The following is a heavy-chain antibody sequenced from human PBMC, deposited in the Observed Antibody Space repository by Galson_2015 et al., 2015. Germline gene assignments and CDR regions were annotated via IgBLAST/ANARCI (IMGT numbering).Heavy chain of an antibody. V-gene: IGHV3-9*01. CDR3: AKDSSSRFGDRTRSDY. CDR2: ISWNSGSI. Sequence: SLRLSCAASGFTFDDYAMHWVRQAPGKGLEWVSGISWNSGSIGYADSVKGRFTISRDNAKNSLYLQMNSLRAEDTALYYCAKDSSSRFGDRTRSDYWGQGTLVTVSS. J-gene: IGHJ4*02. D-gene: IGHD3-10*01. CDR1: GFTFDDYA.